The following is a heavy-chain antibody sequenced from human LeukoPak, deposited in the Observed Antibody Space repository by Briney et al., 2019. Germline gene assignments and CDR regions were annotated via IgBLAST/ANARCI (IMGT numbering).Heavy chain of an antibody. V-gene: IGHV3-53*05. CDR3: ARIPPIVDTAMVSDNGWFDP. CDR2: NYSGGST. J-gene: IGHJ5*02. CDR1: VYIDRSNY. Sequence: PGGSLTLSCAVSVYIDRSNYKIWVRQAPGKGVEGVSVNYSGGSTYYADSVKGRFTISRDNSKNTLFPQKQNPLAADPAVFSLARIPPIVDTAMVSDNGWFDPGGQGTLVTLSS. D-gene: IGHD5-18*01.